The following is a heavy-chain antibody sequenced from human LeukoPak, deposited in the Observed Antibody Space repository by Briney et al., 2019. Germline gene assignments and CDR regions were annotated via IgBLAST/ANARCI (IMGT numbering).Heavy chain of an antibody. V-gene: IGHV3-30-3*02. CDR1: GFSFSTYA. CDR3: AKRLTGSGSYYKFDY. D-gene: IGHD3-10*01. J-gene: IGHJ4*02. Sequence: GGSLRLSCAASGFSFSTYAMHWVRQAPGKGLEWVAVISYDGSNKYYADSVKGRFTISRDNSKNTLYLQVDSLRAEDTAVYYCAKRLTGSGSYYKFDYWGQGTLVTVSS. CDR2: ISYDGSNK.